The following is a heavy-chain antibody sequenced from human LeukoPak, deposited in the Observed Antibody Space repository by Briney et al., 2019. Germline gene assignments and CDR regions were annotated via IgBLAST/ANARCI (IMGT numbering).Heavy chain of an antibody. Sequence: SETLSLTCTVSGGSMTNYYWSWIRQPPGKGLEWIGYMYYGGNTNYNPSLKSRVTISVDTSKNHFSLRLSSVTAADTAVYYCASSRGNYDILTGYHYYFDYWGQGTLVTVSS. CDR3: ASSRGNYDILTGYHYYFDY. CDR1: GGSMTNYY. J-gene: IGHJ4*02. CDR2: MYYGGNT. D-gene: IGHD3-9*01. V-gene: IGHV4-59*12.